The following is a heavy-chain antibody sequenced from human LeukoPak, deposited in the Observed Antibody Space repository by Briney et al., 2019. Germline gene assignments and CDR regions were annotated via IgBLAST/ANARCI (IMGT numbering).Heavy chain of an antibody. CDR3: ARDTAHYDSSGYLGY. V-gene: IGHV3-33*01. CDR2: IWYDGSNK. CDR1: GFTFSSYG. J-gene: IGHJ4*02. D-gene: IGHD3-22*01. Sequence: GGSLRLSCAASGFTFSSYGMHWVRQAPGKGLEWVTVIWYDGSNKYYADSVKGRFTISRDNSKNTLYLQMNSLRAEDTAVYYCARDTAHYDSSGYLGYWGQGTLVTVSS.